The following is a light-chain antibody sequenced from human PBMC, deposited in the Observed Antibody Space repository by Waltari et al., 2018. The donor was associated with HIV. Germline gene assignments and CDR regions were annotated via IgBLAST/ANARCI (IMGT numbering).Light chain of an antibody. V-gene: IGLV3-21*04. CDR2: DDS. Sequence: SYVLTQPPSVSVAPGKTARITCGGNNIGIKSVHWYQQKPGQAPVLVIYDDSARPSGIPERFSGSNSGNTATLTISRVEAGDEADYYCQVWDSSSDLNWVFGGGTKLTVL. J-gene: IGLJ3*02. CDR3: QVWDSSSDLNWV. CDR1: NIGIKS.